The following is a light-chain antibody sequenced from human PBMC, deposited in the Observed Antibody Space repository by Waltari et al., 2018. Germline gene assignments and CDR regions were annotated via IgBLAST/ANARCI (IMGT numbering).Light chain of an antibody. V-gene: IGLV2-11*01. Sequence: SALTQPRSVSGSPGQSVTISCTGTSSDVGAYNFVSWYQQRPGQAPKLIIYDVNKRPSGVPDRFSGSKSGNTASLTISGLQPEDEADYHCCSSAGNPYVFGTGTEVTVL. CDR3: CSSAGNPYV. CDR1: SSDVGAYNF. J-gene: IGLJ1*01. CDR2: DVN.